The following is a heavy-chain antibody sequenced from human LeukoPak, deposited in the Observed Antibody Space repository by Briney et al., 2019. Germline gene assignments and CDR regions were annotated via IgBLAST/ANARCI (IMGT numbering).Heavy chain of an antibody. CDR2: ILPVDSDT. V-gene: IGHV5-51*01. CDR1: GYSFSSYW. Sequence: GESLKISCKGSGYSFSSYWIGWVRQKPGKGLEWMGIILPVDSDTTYSPPFQGQVTISADRSISTAYLQWSSLKASDTAMYYCARQIAARRLVYYYYYMDVWGKGTTVTVSS. J-gene: IGHJ6*03. CDR3: ARQIAARRLVYYYYYMDV. D-gene: IGHD6-6*01.